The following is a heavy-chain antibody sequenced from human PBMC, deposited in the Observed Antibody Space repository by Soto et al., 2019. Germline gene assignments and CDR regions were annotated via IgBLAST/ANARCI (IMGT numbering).Heavy chain of an antibody. CDR1: GFTFSNYN. V-gene: IGHV3-21*01. Sequence: EVQLVESGGGLVKPGGSLRLSCVASGFTFSNYNMVWVRQAPGKGLEWVSSISVRSSSIHYADAVKGRFTISRDDAKNSLYLQMNSLRAEDTAVYYCARDHCSAGSCFQADYWGQGSLVIVSS. CDR2: ISVRSSSI. CDR3: ARDHCSAGSCFQADY. J-gene: IGHJ4*02. D-gene: IGHD2-15*01.